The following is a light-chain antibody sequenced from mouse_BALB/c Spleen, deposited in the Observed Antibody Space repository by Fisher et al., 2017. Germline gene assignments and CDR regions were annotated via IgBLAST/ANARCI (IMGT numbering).Light chain of an antibody. V-gene: IGKV4-58*01. Sequence: DIVLTQSPAIMAASLGQKVTMTCSASSSVSSSYLHWYQQKSGASPKPLIHRTSNLASGVPSRFSGSGSGTFYSLTISSMEAEDAATYYCQQRSSYPFTFGSGTKLEIK. CDR3: QQRSSYPFT. CDR2: RTS. J-gene: IGKJ4*01. CDR1: SSVSSSY.